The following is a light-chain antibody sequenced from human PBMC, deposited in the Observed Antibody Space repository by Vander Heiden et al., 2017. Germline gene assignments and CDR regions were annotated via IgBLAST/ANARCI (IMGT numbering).Light chain of an antibody. CDR2: AAS. CDR3: LQEYKDLGWT. V-gene: IGKV1-6*01. Sequence: AIQLTQSPSSLSASVGDRVTITCRASQGIRNDLGWYQQKPGKATKLLIYAASSLQSGVPSRFSGSGSGTDFTLTISSLQTEDFATYYCLQEYKDLGWTFGQGTKVEIK. J-gene: IGKJ1*01. CDR1: QGIRND.